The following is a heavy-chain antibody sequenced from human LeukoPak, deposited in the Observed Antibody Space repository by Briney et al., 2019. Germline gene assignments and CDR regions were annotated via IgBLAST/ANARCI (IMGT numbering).Heavy chain of an antibody. V-gene: IGHV3-30*04. CDR1: GFTFSSYA. J-gene: IGHJ4*02. CDR3: ATATTPTISRHYFDS. D-gene: IGHD5-24*01. Sequence: GGSLRLSCAASGFTFSSYAMTWVRQAPGKGLEWVAIISYDGITEDYSDSVKGRFSISRDNSRNTLYLQMNSLRAEDTAVYYCATATTPTISRHYFDSWGQGTLVTVSS. CDR2: ISYDGITE.